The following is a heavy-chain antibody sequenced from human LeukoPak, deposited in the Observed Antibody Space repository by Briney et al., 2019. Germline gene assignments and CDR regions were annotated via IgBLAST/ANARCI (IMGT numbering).Heavy chain of an antibody. Sequence: PSETLSLTCTVSGGSISSSSYYWGWIRQPPGKGLEWIGNIYYSGSTYYNPSLKSRVTISVDTSKNQFSLKLSSVTAADTAVYYCAREGYCSGGSCYRRYAFDIWGQGTMVTVSS. CDR1: GGSISSSSYY. CDR2: IYYSGST. D-gene: IGHD2-15*01. V-gene: IGHV4-39*07. J-gene: IGHJ3*02. CDR3: AREGYCSGGSCYRRYAFDI.